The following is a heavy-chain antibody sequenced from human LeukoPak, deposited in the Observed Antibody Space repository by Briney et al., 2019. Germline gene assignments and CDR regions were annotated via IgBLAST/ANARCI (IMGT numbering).Heavy chain of an antibody. Sequence: SGPTLMIPTQTLTLTCTFSAFSLSTSGVAVGWIRQPPGRSLEWLALIYWDDDKRYSPSLKSRLTISKDTSKNQVVLTMTNMDPVDTATYYCAHSFPLDSGYDQPYFYYWGQGTLVTVSS. CDR3: AHSFPLDSGYDQPYFYY. D-gene: IGHD5-12*01. V-gene: IGHV2-5*02. CDR2: IYWDDDK. CDR1: AFSLSTSGVA. J-gene: IGHJ4*02.